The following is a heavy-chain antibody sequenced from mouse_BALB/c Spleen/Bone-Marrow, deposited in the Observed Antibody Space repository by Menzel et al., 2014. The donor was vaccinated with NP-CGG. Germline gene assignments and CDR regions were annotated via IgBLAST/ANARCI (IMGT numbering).Heavy chain of an antibody. D-gene: IGHD4-1*01. CDR2: IWAGGST. V-gene: IGHV2-9*02. Sequence: VKLVESGPGLVAPSQSLSTTCTVSGFSLTSYGVHWVRQPPGKGLEWLGVIWAGGSTNYNSALMSRLSISKDNSKSQVFLKMNSLQTDDTAMYYCARDLGRYFDVWGAGTTVTVSS. J-gene: IGHJ1*01. CDR3: ARDLGRYFDV. CDR1: GFSLTSYG.